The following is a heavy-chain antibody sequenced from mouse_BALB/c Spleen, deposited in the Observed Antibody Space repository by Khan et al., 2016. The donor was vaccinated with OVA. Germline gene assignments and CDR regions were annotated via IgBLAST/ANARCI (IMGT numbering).Heavy chain of an antibody. D-gene: IGHD2-10*01. J-gene: IGHJ4*01. CDR3: ARQPYYHYNIMDY. CDR2: IWNDGNT. Sequence: VQLQESGPGLVAPSQSLSITCTISGFSLTNYGVHWVRQPPGKGLEWLVVIWNDGNTAYNSALKSRLTISKDNSNSQVFLKMNSLQTDDTAMYFCARQPYYHYNIMDYWGQGTSVTVSS. V-gene: IGHV2-6-1*01. CDR1: GFSLTNYG.